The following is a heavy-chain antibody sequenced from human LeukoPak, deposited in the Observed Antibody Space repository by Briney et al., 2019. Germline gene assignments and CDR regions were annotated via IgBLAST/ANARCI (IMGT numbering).Heavy chain of an antibody. CDR2: IWYDGSNK. CDR3: GRDNKMPYFDY. Sequence: GGSLRLSCAASGFTFSSYGMHWVRQAPGKGLEWVAVIWYDGSNKYYADSVKGRFTISRDNSKNTLYLQMNSLRAEDTAVYYWGRDNKMPYFDYGGQETLVTVSS. V-gene: IGHV3-33*01. J-gene: IGHJ4*02. D-gene: IGHD1/OR15-1a*01. CDR1: GFTFSSYG.